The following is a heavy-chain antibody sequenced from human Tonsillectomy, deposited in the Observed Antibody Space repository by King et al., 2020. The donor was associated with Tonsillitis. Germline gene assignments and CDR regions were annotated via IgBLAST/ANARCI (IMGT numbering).Heavy chain of an antibody. J-gene: IGHJ4*02. CDR3: ARGPLSQPFHYESSGYPAPLFDY. CDR1: GFTVSSNY. CDR2: IYSGGST. Sequence: VQLVESGGGLIQPGGSLRLSCAASGFTVSSNYMSWVRQAPGKGLEWVSVIYSGGSTYYADSVKGRFTISRDNSKNTLYLQMNSLRAEDTAGYYCARGPLSQPFHYESSGYPAPLFDYWGQGTLVPVSS. V-gene: IGHV3-53*01. D-gene: IGHD3-22*01.